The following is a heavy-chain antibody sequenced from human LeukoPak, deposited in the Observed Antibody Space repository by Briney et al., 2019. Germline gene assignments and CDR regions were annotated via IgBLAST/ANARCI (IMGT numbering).Heavy chain of an antibody. Sequence: PGGSLRLSCAASGFTFSSYSMNWVRQAPGKGLEWVSVTSGSGENSYYADSVKGRFTISRDNFKNTLYLQMNSLRAEDTAVYYCANGAAAGTPTIGDYWGQGTLVTVSS. J-gene: IGHJ4*02. CDR2: TSGSGENS. CDR3: ANGAAAGTPTIGDY. D-gene: IGHD6-13*01. V-gene: IGHV3-23*01. CDR1: GFTFSSYS.